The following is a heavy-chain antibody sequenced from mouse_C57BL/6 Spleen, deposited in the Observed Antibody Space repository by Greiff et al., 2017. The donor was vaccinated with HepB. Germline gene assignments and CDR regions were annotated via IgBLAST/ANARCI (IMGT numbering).Heavy chain of an antibody. J-gene: IGHJ4*01. V-gene: IGHV1-50*01. CDR1: GYTFTSYW. Sequence: VQVVESGAELVKPGASVKLSCKASGYTFTSYWMQWVKQRPGQGLEWIGEIDPSDSYTNYNQKFKGKATLTVDTSSSTAYMQLSSLTSEDSAVYYCARRIYSNYEESAMDYWGQGTSVTVSS. D-gene: IGHD2-5*01. CDR2: IDPSDSYT. CDR3: ARRIYSNYEESAMDY.